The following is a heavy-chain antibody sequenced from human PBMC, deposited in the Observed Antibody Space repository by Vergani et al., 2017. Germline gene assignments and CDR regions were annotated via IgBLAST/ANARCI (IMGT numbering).Heavy chain of an antibody. CDR2: INPNSGGP. V-gene: IGHV1-2*02. D-gene: IGHD6-13*01. CDR1: GYTFTGYY. J-gene: IGHJ4*02. Sequence: QVQLVQSGAEVKKPGASVKVSCKASGYTFTGYYMHWVRQAPGQGLEWMGWINPNSGGPNYAQKFQGRVTMTRDTSISTAYMELSRLRSDDTAVYYCARGGPWYGSYFDYWGQGTLVTVSS. CDR3: ARGGPWYGSYFDY.